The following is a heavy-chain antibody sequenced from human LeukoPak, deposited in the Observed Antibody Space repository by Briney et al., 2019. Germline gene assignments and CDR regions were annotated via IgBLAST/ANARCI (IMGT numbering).Heavy chain of an antibody. Sequence: GGSLRLSCAASGFTFSSYGMHWVRQAPGKGLEWVAVISVDESSKFYGDSVKGRFTISRDNSKNMLYLQMNSLRAEDTAVYFCAKDEAYYDSSGYYWGGFDYWGLGTLVTVSS. CDR3: AKDEAYYDSSGYYWGGFDY. J-gene: IGHJ4*01. CDR2: ISVDESSK. D-gene: IGHD3-22*01. CDR1: GFTFSSYG. V-gene: IGHV3-30*18.